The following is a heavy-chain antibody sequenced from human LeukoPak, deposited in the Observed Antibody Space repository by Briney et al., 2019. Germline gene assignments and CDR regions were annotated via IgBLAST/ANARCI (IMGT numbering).Heavy chain of an antibody. Sequence: GGSLRLSCAASGFTFSSYGMQWVRQAPGKGLEWVAFIRYDGSNKYYADSVKGRFAISRDNSKNTLYLQMNSLRAEDTAVYYCARSVRGPFDYWGQGTLVTVSS. CDR1: GFTFSSYG. J-gene: IGHJ4*02. V-gene: IGHV3-30*02. D-gene: IGHD3/OR15-3a*01. CDR3: ARSVRGPFDY. CDR2: IRYDGSNK.